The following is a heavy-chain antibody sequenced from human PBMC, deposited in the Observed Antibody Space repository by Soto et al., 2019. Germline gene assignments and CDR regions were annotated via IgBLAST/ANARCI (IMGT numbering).Heavy chain of an antibody. Sequence: GGSLRLSCAASGFTFSSYAMSWVRQAPGKGLEWVSAISGSGGSTYYADSVKGRFTISRDNSKNTLYLQMNSLRAEDTAVNYCAKGSLLYQASIYYYYGMDVWGQGTTVTVSS. CDR1: GFTFSSYA. CDR2: ISGSGGST. V-gene: IGHV3-23*01. CDR3: AKGSLLYQASIYYYYGMDV. D-gene: IGHD2-2*01. J-gene: IGHJ6*02.